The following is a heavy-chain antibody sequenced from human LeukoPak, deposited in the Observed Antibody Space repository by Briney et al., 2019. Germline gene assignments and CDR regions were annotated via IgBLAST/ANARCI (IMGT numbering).Heavy chain of an antibody. J-gene: IGHJ3*02. V-gene: IGHV1-2*02. CDR1: GYTFTGNY. Sequence: ASVKVSCKASGYTFTGNYMHWVRQAPGQRLEWMGWINPNSGGTTHAQKFQGRVTMTRDTSISTAYMELSGLRSDDTAVYFCARGDRSSSILEDAFDIWGQGTMVTVSS. CDR3: ARGDRSSSILEDAFDI. D-gene: IGHD6-6*01. CDR2: INPNSGGT.